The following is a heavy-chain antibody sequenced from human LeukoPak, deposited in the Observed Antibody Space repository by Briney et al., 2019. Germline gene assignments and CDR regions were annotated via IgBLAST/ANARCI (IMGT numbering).Heavy chain of an antibody. J-gene: IGHJ4*02. D-gene: IGHD1-26*01. CDR3: AKDIDLWGATLDY. CDR1: GFTFSSYA. CDR2: ISGSGGST. Sequence: GASLRLSCAASGFTFSSYAMSWVRQAPGKGLEWVSAISGSGGSTYYADSVKGRFTISRDNSKNTLYLQMNSLRAEDTAVYYCAKDIDLWGATLDYWGQGTLVTVSS. V-gene: IGHV3-23*01.